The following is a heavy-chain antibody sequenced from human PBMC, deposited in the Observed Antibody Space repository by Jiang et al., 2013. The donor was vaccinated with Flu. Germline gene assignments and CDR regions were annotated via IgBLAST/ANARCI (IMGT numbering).Heavy chain of an antibody. CDR3: ARDWVRSFDY. J-gene: IGHJ4*02. V-gene: IGHV3-33*01. CDR2: IWYDGSNK. D-gene: IGHD3-10*01. Sequence: AASGFTFSSYGXHWVRQAPGKGLEWVAVIWYDGSNKYYADSVKGRFTISRDNSKNTLYLQMNSLRAEDTAVYYCARDWVRSFDYWGQGTLVTVSS. CDR1: GFTFSSYG.